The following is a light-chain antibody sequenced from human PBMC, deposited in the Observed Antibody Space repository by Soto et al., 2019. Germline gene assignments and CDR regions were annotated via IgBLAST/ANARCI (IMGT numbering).Light chain of an antibody. CDR2: EVS. V-gene: IGLV2-14*01. CDR1: SSDVGGYKY. J-gene: IGLJ1*01. CDR3: SSFTSARTLYV. Sequence: QSVLTQRAAVSGSPGQSITISCAGTSSDVGGYKYVSWYQQNPGKAPKLIIYEVSSRPSGVSNRFSGSKSGNTASLTISGLQAEDEADYYCSSFTSARTLYVFGSGTKVTVL.